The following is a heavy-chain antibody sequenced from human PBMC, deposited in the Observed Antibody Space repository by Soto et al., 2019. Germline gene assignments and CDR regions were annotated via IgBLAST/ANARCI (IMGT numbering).Heavy chain of an antibody. CDR2: ISANGQGI. Sequence: TGGSLRLSCAASGFTFSIYALSWVRHAPGKGLEWVSAISANGQGIYYADSVRGRFTISRDNSKNTIFLHMDSLRAEDTAVYYCAKDRNYPRDYFHYWGQGTLVTVSS. CDR1: GFTFSIYA. D-gene: IGHD1-7*01. CDR3: AKDRNYPRDYFHY. V-gene: IGHV3-23*01. J-gene: IGHJ4*02.